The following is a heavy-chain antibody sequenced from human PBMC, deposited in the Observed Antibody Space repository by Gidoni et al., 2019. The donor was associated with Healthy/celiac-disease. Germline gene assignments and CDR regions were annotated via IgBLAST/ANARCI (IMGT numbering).Heavy chain of an antibody. J-gene: IGHJ4*02. CDR1: GFTFSSYG. V-gene: IGHV3-33*01. Sequence: QVQLVESGGGVVQPGRSLRLSCAASGFTFSSYGMHWVRQAPGKGLEWVAVIWYDGSNKYYADSVKGRFTISRDNSKNTLYLQMNSLRAEDTAVYYCARDISLYDSSGYPRHWGQGTLVTVSS. D-gene: IGHD3-22*01. CDR3: ARDISLYDSSGYPRH. CDR2: IWYDGSNK.